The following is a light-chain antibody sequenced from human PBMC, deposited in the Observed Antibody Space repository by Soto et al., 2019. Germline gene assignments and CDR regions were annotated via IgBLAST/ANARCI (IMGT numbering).Light chain of an antibody. J-gene: IGLJ1*01. CDR2: EGS. V-gene: IGLV2-23*01. CDR3: CSYAGSSTYV. CDR1: SSDVGSYNL. Sequence: QSALTQPASVSGSPGQSITISCTGTSSDVGSYNLVSWYQQHPGKAPKLMIYEGSKRPSGVSNRFSGSKSGNTASLTISGLQAEDEAAYYCCSYAGSSTYVFGTGPKVTVL.